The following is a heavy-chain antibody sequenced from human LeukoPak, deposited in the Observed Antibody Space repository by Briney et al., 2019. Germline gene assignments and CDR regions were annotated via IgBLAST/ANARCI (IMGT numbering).Heavy chain of an antibody. J-gene: IGHJ4*02. Sequence: ASVKVSCKASGYTFTTYAMNWVRQAPGQRLEWMGWINAGNGNAKYSQEFQGRVTITRDTSASTAYMELSSLRSEDMAVYYCARVVKYRSGPLTDLLPYYFDYWGQGTLVTVSS. CDR3: ARVVKYRSGPLTDLLPYYFDY. V-gene: IGHV1-3*03. D-gene: IGHD6-19*01. CDR1: GYTFTTYA. CDR2: INAGNGNA.